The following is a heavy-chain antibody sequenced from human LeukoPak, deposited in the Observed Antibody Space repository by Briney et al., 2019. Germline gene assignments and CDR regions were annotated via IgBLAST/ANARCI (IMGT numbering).Heavy chain of an antibody. D-gene: IGHD3-22*01. CDR2: INPSGGST. J-gene: IGHJ3*02. V-gene: IGHV1-46*01. Sequence: ASVKVSCKASGYTFTSYYMHWVRQAPGQGLEWMGIINPSGGSTSYAQKFQGRVTMTRDTSTSTVYMELSSLRSEDTAVYYCARDKRMIVVVITTGDAFDIWGQGTMVTVSS. CDR1: GYTFTSYY. CDR3: ARDKRMIVVVITTGDAFDI.